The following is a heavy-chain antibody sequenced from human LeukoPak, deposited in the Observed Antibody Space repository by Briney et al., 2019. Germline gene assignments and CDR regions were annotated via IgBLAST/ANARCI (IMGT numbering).Heavy chain of an antibody. CDR3: AKDTQLVVINGVFDY. V-gene: IGHV3-30*18. D-gene: IGHD3-22*01. CDR2: ISYDGSNK. CDR1: GFTFSSYG. Sequence: GGTLRLSCAASGFTFSSYGMHWVRQAPGKGLEWVAVISYDGSNKYYADSVKGRFTISRDNSKNTLYLQMNSLRAEDTAVYYCAKDTQLVVINGVFDYWGQGTLVTVSS. J-gene: IGHJ4*02.